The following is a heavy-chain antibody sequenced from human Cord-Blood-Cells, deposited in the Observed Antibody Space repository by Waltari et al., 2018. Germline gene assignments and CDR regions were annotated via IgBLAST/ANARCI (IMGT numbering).Heavy chain of an antibody. D-gene: IGHD3-3*01. V-gene: IGHV4-4*07. CDR2: IYTSGST. CDR1: GGSISSYY. Sequence: QVQLQESGPGLVKPSETLSLTCTVSGGSISSYYWSWIRQPAGKGLEWIGRIYTSGSTNSTPSLKGRVTMSVDTSKNQFSLKLSSVTAADTAVYYCARGHYDFWSGYYTGDYYMDVWGKGTTVTVSS. CDR3: ARGHYDFWSGYYTGDYYMDV. J-gene: IGHJ6*03.